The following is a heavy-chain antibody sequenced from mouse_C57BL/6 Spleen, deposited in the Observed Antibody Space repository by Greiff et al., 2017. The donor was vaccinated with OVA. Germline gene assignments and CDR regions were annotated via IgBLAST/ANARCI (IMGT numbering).Heavy chain of an antibody. CDR2: ISNGGGST. CDR3: ARHGTTVVADWYFDV. D-gene: IGHD1-1*01. J-gene: IGHJ1*03. V-gene: IGHV5-12*01. Sequence: EVHLVESGGGSVQPGGSLKLSCAASGFTFSDYYMYWVRQTPEKRLEWVAYISNGGGSTYYPDTVKGRFTISRDNAKNTLYLQMSRLKSEDTAMYYCARHGTTVVADWYFDVWGTGTTVTVSS. CDR1: GFTFSDYY.